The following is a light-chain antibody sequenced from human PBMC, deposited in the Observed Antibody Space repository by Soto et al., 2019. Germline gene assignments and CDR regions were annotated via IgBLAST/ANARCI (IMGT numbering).Light chain of an antibody. V-gene: IGLV2-8*01. Sequence: QSVLTQPPSASGSPGQSVTIPCTGTSSDVGGYNSVSWYQQHPGKVPKLMIYEVSKWPSGVPDRFSGSKSGNTASLTVSGLQAEDEADYYCSSYAGSNNLVFGGGTKVTVL. CDR3: SSYAGSNNLV. J-gene: IGLJ2*01. CDR1: SSDVGGYNS. CDR2: EVS.